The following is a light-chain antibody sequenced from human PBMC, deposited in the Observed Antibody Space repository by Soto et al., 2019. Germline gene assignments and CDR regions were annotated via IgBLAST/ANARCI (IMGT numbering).Light chain of an antibody. J-gene: IGKJ2*01. Sequence: AIQMTQSPSSLSASVGDTVTITCRASQGIRNDLGWYQQKPGKAPRLLIYAASILQSGVPSRFSGSGSGADSTLTITTLQPEDFATYYCLQDYNYPPTFGPGTKLELK. CDR3: LQDYNYPPT. CDR2: AAS. V-gene: IGKV1-6*01. CDR1: QGIRND.